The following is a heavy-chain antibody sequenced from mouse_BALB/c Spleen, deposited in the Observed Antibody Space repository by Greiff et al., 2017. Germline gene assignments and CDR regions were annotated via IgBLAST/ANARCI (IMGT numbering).Heavy chain of an antibody. CDR1: GYTFTSYW. CDR3: TRSYGNSWYFDV. Sequence: VQLQQSGTVLARPGASVKMSCKASGYTFTSYWMHWVKQRPGQGLEWIGAIYPGNSDTSYNQKFKGKAKLTAVTSTSTAYMELSSLTNEDSAVYDCTRSYGNSWYFDVWGAGTTGTVAA. CDR2: IYPGNSDT. J-gene: IGHJ1*01. V-gene: IGHV1-5*01. D-gene: IGHD2-1*01.